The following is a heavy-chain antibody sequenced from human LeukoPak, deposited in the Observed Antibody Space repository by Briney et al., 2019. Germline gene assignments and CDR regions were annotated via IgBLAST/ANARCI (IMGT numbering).Heavy chain of an antibody. CDR3: ARGRFDFWSGPFAGD. D-gene: IGHD3-3*01. CDR2: TNHSGST. J-gene: IGHJ4*02. V-gene: IGHV4-34*01. Sequence: SETLSLTCAVYGGSFSGYYWSWIRQPPGKGLEWIGETNHSGSTNYNPSLKSRVTISVDTSKNQFSLKLSSVTAADTAVYYCARGRFDFWSGPFAGDWGQGTLVTVSS. CDR1: GGSFSGYY.